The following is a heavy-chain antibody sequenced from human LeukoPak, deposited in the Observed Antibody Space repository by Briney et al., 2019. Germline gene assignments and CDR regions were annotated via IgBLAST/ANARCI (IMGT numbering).Heavy chain of an antibody. CDR1: GGSISSYY. CDR3: ARVIAAAGTTYFDL. CDR2: IYYSGST. Sequence: SETLSLTCTVSGGSISSYYWSWIRQPPGKGLEWIGYIYYSGSTNYNPSLKSRVTISVDTSKNQFPLKLSSVTAADTAVYYCARVIAAAGTTYFDLWGRGTLVTVSS. V-gene: IGHV4-59*01. D-gene: IGHD6-13*01. J-gene: IGHJ2*01.